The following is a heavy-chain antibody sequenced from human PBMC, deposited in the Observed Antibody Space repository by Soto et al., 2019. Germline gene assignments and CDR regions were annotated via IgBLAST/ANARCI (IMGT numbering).Heavy chain of an antibody. D-gene: IGHD3-10*01. J-gene: IGHJ6*02. V-gene: IGHV4-30-2*01. CDR3: ARYLMFTIVRGVIIKGYYYYGMDV. CDR2: IYHSGST. CDR1: GGSISSGGYS. Sequence: TLSLTCAVSGGSISSGGYSWSWIRQPPGKGLEWIGYIYHSGSTYYNPSLKSRVTISVDRSKNQFSLKLSSVTAADTDEYYFARYLMFTIVRGVIIKGYYYYGMDVWGQGTTVTVSS.